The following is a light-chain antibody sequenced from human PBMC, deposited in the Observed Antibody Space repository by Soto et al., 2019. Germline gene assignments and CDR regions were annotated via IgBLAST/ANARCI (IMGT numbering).Light chain of an antibody. V-gene: IGKV3-11*01. CDR1: QSISND. J-gene: IGKJ5*01. CDR2: DTS. CDR3: QQHSNWPPIT. Sequence: EIVLTQSPATLSLSPGERATLSCRASQSISNDFAWFQQKPGQAPRLLIYDTSNRASGIPVRFSGSGSGTDFTLTISSLEPEDFAIYYCQQHSNWPPITFGQGTRLEI.